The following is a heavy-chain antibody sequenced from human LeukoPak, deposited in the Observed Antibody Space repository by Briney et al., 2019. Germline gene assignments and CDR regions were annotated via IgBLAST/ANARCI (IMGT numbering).Heavy chain of an antibody. D-gene: IGHD3-22*01. Sequence: PSQTLSLTCAVSGGSISSGGYSWSWIRQPPGKGLEWIGYIYYSGSTNYNPSLKSRVTISVDTSKNQFSLKLSSVTAADTAVYYCARRANSGFDAFDIWGQGTMVTVSS. V-gene: IGHV4-61*08. CDR1: GGSISSGGYS. J-gene: IGHJ3*02. CDR2: IYYSGST. CDR3: ARRANSGFDAFDI.